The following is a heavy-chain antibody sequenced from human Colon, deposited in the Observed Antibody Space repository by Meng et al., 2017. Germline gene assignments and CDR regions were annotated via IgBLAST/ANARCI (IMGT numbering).Heavy chain of an antibody. Sequence: QVLLQHSGPSLVNPSHTRPLTCAISGDSASSNRAASNWIRQSPSRGLEWLGRTYYRYKWYNAYAVSVKSRITINPDTSKNQFSLQLNSVTPEDTAVYYCARELIVGATRCYFDYWGQGTLVTVSS. CDR2: TYYRYKWYN. V-gene: IGHV6-1*01. J-gene: IGHJ4*02. D-gene: IGHD1-26*01. CDR1: GDSASSNRAA. CDR3: ARELIVGATRCYFDY.